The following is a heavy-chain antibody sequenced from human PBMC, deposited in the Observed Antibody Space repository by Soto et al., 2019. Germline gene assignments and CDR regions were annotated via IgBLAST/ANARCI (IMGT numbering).Heavy chain of an antibody. D-gene: IGHD2-2*01. Sequence: GGSLRLSCAASGFTFSSYGMHWVRQAPGKGLEWVATISCSGGNKYYADSVKGRFTISRDNSKNTLYLQMNSLRAEDTAVFYCAKGRSTSASCYDYWGQGTLVTVSS. CDR1: GFTFSSYG. V-gene: IGHV3-23*01. CDR2: ISCSGGNK. CDR3: AKGRSTSASCYDY. J-gene: IGHJ4*02.